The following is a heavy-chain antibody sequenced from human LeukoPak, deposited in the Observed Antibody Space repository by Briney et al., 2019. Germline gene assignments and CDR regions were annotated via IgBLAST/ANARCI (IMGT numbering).Heavy chain of an antibody. CDR3: ARGAPYDYGGLNLFDY. D-gene: IGHD4-23*01. CDR2: INHSGST. J-gene: IGHJ4*02. V-gene: IGHV4-34*01. CDR1: GGSFSGYY. Sequence: SETLSLTCAVYGGSFSGYYWSWIRQPPGKGLEWIGEINHSGSTNYNPSLKSRVAISVDTSKNQFSLKLSSVTAADTAVYYCARGAPYDYGGLNLFDYWGQGTLVTVSP.